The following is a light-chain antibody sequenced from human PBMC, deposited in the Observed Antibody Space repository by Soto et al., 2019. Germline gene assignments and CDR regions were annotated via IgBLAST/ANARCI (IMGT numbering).Light chain of an antibody. Sequence: QSALTQPASMSGSPGQSITISCTGTSSDVGGYNYVSWYQQHPGKAPKLMIYEVSNRPSGVSNRFSGSKSGNTASLTISGLQAEDEADYYCSSYTSSSTLAVFGGGTKLTVL. V-gene: IGLV2-14*01. J-gene: IGLJ2*01. CDR1: SSDVGGYNY. CDR3: SSYTSSSTLAV. CDR2: EVS.